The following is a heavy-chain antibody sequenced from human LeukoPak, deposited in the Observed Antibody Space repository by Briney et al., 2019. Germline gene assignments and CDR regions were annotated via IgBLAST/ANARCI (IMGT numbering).Heavy chain of an antibody. CDR3: ARDPVGFGELHYGMDV. CDR1: GFTFSTYA. D-gene: IGHD3-10*01. CDR2: ISGSGGST. J-gene: IGHJ6*02. Sequence: GGSLRLSCAASGFTFSTYAMSWVRQAPWKGLEWVSAISGSGGSTYYADSVKGRFTISRDNSKNTLYLQMNSLRAEDTAVYYCARDPVGFGELHYGMDVWGQGTTVTVSS. V-gene: IGHV3-23*01.